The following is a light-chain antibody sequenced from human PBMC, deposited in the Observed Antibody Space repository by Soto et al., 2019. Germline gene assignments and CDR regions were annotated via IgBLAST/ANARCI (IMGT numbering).Light chain of an antibody. CDR2: KTS. J-gene: IGKJ1*01. CDR3: QQYNSFPGT. Sequence: DIQMTQSPSTLSASVGDRVTITCRASQSISAWLAWYQQKPGKAQKLLISKTSNLENGVPSRFSGSGSGTEFTLTISSLQPDDFAIYYCQQYNSFPGTFGQGTKVE. V-gene: IGKV1-5*03. CDR1: QSISAW.